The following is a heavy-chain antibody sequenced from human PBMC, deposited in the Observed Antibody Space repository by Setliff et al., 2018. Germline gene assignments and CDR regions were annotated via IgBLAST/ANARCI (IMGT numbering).Heavy chain of an antibody. V-gene: IGHV1-2*02. CDR2: INPNSGGT. CDR1: GYTFTGYF. J-gene: IGHJ5*02. Sequence: ASVKVSCKASGYTFTGYFIHWVRQAPGQGLEWMGWINPNSGGTNYAQKFQGRVTMARDTSISTAYMELSRLRSDDTAVYSCARSRLYGGWFDPWGQGTLVTVSS. D-gene: IGHD4-17*01. CDR3: ARSRLYGGWFDP.